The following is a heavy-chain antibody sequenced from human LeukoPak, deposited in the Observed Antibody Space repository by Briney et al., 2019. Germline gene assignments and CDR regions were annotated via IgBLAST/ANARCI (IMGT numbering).Heavy chain of an antibody. V-gene: IGHV3-23*01. CDR1: GFAFSSYA. CDR3: AKTVPRYCGGDCYPSVNWFDP. Sequence: GGSLRLSCAASGFAFSSYAMSWVRQAPGKGLEWVSAISGSGGSTYYADSVKGRFTISRDNSKNTLYLQMNSLRAEDTAVYYCAKTVPRYCGGDCYPSVNWFDPWGQGTLVTVSS. CDR2: ISGSGGST. D-gene: IGHD2-21*02. J-gene: IGHJ5*02.